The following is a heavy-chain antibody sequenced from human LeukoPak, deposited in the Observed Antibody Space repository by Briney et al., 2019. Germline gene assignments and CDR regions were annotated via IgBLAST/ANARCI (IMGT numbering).Heavy chain of an antibody. V-gene: IGHV1-8*01. D-gene: IGHD5-18*01. J-gene: IGHJ5*02. CDR1: GYTFTSYD. CDR2: MNPNSGNT. Sequence: ASVKVSCKASGYTFTSYDINWLRQATGQGLEWMGWMNPNSGNTGYTQKFQGRLAMTRNTSVNSAYMELSSLRPEDTAVYYCARGNGYSSGTGDNWFDPWGQGTLVTVSS. CDR3: ARGNGYSSGTGDNWFDP.